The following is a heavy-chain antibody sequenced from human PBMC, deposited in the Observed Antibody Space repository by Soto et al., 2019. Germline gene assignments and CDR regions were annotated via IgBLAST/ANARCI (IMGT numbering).Heavy chain of an antibody. J-gene: IGHJ6*02. D-gene: IGHD1-26*01. CDR2: IYYSGST. V-gene: IGHV4-61*01. CDR1: GGSVSSGSYY. CDR3: ARVLVGATHYYGMDV. Sequence: TLSLTCTVSGGSVSSGSYYWSWIRQPPGKGLEWIGYIYYSGSTNYNPSLKSRVTISVDTSKNQFSLKLSSVTAADTAVYYCARVLVGATHYYGMDVWGQGTTVTVSS.